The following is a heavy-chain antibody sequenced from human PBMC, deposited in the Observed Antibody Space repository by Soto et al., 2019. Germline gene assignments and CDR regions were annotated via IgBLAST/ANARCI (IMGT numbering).Heavy chain of an antibody. CDR2: ISYDGSNK. J-gene: IGHJ4*02. Sequence: QVQLVESGGGVVQPGRSLRLSCAASEFTFSSYGMHWVRQAPGKGLEWVAVISYDGSNKYYADSVKGRFTISRDNSKNTLYLQMNSLRAEDTAVYYCAKDYSNYAADYWGQGTLVTVSS. CDR1: EFTFSSYG. V-gene: IGHV3-30*18. D-gene: IGHD4-4*01. CDR3: AKDYSNYAADY.